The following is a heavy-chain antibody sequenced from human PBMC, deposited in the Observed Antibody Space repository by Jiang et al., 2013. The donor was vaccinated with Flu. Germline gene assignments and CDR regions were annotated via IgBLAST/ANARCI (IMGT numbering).Heavy chain of an antibody. CDR3: ARGARGSAAAGDY. V-gene: IGHV4-61*02. J-gene: IGHJ4*02. D-gene: IGHD6-25*01. Sequence: GLVKPSQTLSLTCTVSGGSISSGGYYWSWIRQPAGKGLEWIGRIYISGSTNYNPSLKSRVTISVDTSKNQFSLKLNSVTAADTAVYYCARGARGSAAAGDYWGQGTLVTVSS. CDR1: GGSISSGGYY. CDR2: IYISGST.